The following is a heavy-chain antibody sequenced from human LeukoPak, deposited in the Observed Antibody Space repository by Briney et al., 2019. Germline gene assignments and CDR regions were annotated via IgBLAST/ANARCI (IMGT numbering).Heavy chain of an antibody. CDR3: ARDLDTARAFDI. D-gene: IGHD5-18*01. V-gene: IGHV1-69*13. CDR1: GYTFITYY. Sequence: ASVTVSCKASGYTFITYYMHWVRQAPGQGLEWMGGIIPIFGTANYAQKFQGRVTITADESTSTAYMELSSLRSDDTAVYYCARDLDTARAFDIWGQGTMVTVSS. CDR2: IIPIFGTA. J-gene: IGHJ3*02.